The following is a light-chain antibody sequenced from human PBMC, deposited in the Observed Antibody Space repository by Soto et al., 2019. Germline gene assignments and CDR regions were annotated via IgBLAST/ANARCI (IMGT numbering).Light chain of an antibody. CDR3: QQYSSSPVT. CDR1: QSLSNNY. CDR2: GAS. J-gene: IGKJ1*01. V-gene: IGKV3-20*01. Sequence: EIVLTHPPGTLSLSPGERATLSCRASQSLSNNYLAWYQQKPGQAPRLVIYGASSRATGIPDRFSASGSGTDFTLTISRLEPEDFAVYFCQQYSSSPVTFGQGTKVDIK.